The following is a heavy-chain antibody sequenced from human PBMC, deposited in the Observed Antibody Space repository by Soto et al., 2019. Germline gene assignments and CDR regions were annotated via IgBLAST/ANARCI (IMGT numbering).Heavy chain of an antibody. J-gene: IGHJ6*02. V-gene: IGHV1-8*01. CDR1: GYTFTSYD. CDR2: MNPNSGNT. CDR3: ARGAQSITIFGVPYYYYGMDV. D-gene: IGHD3-3*01. Sequence: GASVKVSCKASGYTFTSYDINWVRQATGQGLEWMGWMNPNSGNTGYAQKFQGRVTMTRNTSISTAYMELSSLRSEDTAVYYCARGAQSITIFGVPYYYYGMDVWGQGTTVTV.